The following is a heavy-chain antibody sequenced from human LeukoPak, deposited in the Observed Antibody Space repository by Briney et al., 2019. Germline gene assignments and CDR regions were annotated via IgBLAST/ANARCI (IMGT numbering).Heavy chain of an antibody. CDR2: IYYSGST. CDR3: ASVYGSGSYFLTNYYYYYMDV. CDR1: GGSISSSSYY. J-gene: IGHJ6*03. Sequence: SETLSLTCTVSGGSISSSSYYWGWIRQPPGKGLEWIGSIYYSGSTYYNPSLKSRVTISVDTSKNQFSLKLSSVTAADTAVCYCASVYGSGSYFLTNYYYYYMDVWGKGTTVTVSS. D-gene: IGHD3-10*01. V-gene: IGHV4-39*01.